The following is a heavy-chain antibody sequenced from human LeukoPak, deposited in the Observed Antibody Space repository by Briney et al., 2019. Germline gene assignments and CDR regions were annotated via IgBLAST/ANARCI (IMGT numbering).Heavy chain of an antibody. D-gene: IGHD2-2*01. CDR3: ARGRCSSTSCYAPFYYYMDV. CDR2: INHSGST. J-gene: IGHJ6*03. V-gene: IGHV4-34*01. Sequence: PSETLSLTCAVYGGSFSGYYWSWIRQPPGKGLEWIGEINHSGSTNYNPSLKSRVTISVDTSKNQFSLKLSSVTAADTAVYYCARGRCSSTSCYAPFYYYMDVWGKGTTVTVSS. CDR1: GGSFSGYY.